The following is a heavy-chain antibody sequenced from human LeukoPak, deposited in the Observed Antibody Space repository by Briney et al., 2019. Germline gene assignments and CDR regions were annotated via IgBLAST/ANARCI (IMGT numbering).Heavy chain of an antibody. D-gene: IGHD3-3*02. J-gene: IGHJ4*02. CDR1: GYTFNSYV. CDR2: ISAYNGNT. V-gene: IGHV1-18*01. Sequence: GASVKVSCKASGYTFNSYVISWVRQAPGQGLEWMGWISAYNGNTNYAQKLQGRVTMTTDTSTSTASMELRSLRSEDTAVYYCARAREATFLPAQYYFDYWGQGTLVTVSS. CDR3: ARAREATFLPAQYYFDY.